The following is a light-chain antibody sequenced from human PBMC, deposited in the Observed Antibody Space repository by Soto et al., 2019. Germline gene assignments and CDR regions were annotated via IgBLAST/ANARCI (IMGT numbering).Light chain of an antibody. J-gene: IGKJ1*01. CDR2: AAS. Sequence: DIQMTQSPSSLSASVGERVTITCRVSQRIRIYLNWYQQKPGKAPELLIFAASSLQSGVPSRFSGSGSGTDFTLTISSLQPEDFATYYCQQSGDTPPWTFGQGTKVDIK. CDR3: QQSGDTPPWT. V-gene: IGKV1-39*01. CDR1: QRIRIY.